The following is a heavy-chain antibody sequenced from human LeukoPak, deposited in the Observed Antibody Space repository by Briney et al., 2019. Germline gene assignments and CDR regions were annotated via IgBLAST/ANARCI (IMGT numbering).Heavy chain of an antibody. CDR2: IYYSGST. D-gene: IGHD3-10*01. CDR1: GGSISSYY. Sequence: SETLSLTCTVSGGSISSYYWSWIRQPPGKGLEWIGYIYYSGSTNYNPSLKSRVTISVDTSKNQFSLKLSSVTAADTAVYYCAREVYYGSGCDYWGQGTLVTVPS. V-gene: IGHV4-59*12. J-gene: IGHJ4*02. CDR3: AREVYYGSGCDY.